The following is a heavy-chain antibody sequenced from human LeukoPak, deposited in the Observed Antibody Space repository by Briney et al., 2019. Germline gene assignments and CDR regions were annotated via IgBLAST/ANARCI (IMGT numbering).Heavy chain of an antibody. D-gene: IGHD2-15*01. V-gene: IGHV1-8*02. Sequence: GASVKVSCKASGYTFTSYDINWVRQATGQGLEWMGWMNPNSGNTGYAQKLQGRVTMTEDTSTDTAYMELSSLRSEDTAVYYCATGYCSGGSCYSVYYNVMDVWGQGTTVTVSS. CDR3: ATGYCSGGSCYSVYYNVMDV. J-gene: IGHJ6*02. CDR2: MNPNSGNT. CDR1: GYTFTSYD.